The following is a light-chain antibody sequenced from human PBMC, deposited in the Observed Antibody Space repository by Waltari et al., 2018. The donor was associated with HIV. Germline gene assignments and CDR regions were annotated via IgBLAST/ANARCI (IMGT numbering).Light chain of an antibody. Sequence: IVMTQSPDSLAVSLGERATINCKSSQSVLYSSNNKNNLAWYQQKPGQTPKLLIYWASTRQSGVPDRFSGSGSGTEFTLTISSLQAEDVAVCYCQQYYSAPYTFVQGTKLEI. CDR1: QSVLYSSNNKNN. J-gene: IGKJ2*01. CDR3: QQYYSAPYT. V-gene: IGKV4-1*01. CDR2: WAS.